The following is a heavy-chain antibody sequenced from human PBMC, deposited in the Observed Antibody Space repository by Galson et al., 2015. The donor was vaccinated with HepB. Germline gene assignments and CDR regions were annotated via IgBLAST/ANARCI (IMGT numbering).Heavy chain of an antibody. Sequence: SVKVSCKASGGTFSSYTISWVRQAPGQGLEWMGRIIPILGIANYAQKFQGRVTITADKSTSTAYMELSSLRSEDTAVYYCAAGGGSGDYPHFDYWGQGTLVTVS. CDR2: IIPILGIA. CDR3: AAGGGSGDYPHFDY. D-gene: IGHD3-22*01. J-gene: IGHJ4*02. CDR1: GGTFSSYT. V-gene: IGHV1-69*02.